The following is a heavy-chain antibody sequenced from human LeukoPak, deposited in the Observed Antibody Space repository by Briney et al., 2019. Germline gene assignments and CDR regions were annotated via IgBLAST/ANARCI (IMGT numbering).Heavy chain of an antibody. J-gene: IGHJ6*03. CDR3: ARAEAGGARPTRYYMDV. CDR1: GGSFSGYY. D-gene: IGHD3-16*01. CDR2: INHSGST. V-gene: IGHV4-34*01. Sequence: PSETLSLTCAVYGGSFSGYYWSWIRQPPGKGLEWIGEINHSGSTNYNPSLKSRVTISVDTSKNQFSLKLSSVTAADTAVYYCARAEAGGARPTRYYMDVWGKGTTVTVSS.